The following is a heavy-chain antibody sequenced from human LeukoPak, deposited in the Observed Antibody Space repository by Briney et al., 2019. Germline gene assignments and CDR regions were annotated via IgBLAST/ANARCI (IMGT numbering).Heavy chain of an antibody. D-gene: IGHD1-26*01. CDR2: IYYSGST. CDR1: GGSISSSSYY. CDR3: ARVSVGATRRREY. V-gene: IGHV4-39*07. J-gene: IGHJ4*02. Sequence: DPSETLSLTCTVSGGSISSSSYYWGWIRQPPGKGLEWIGSIYYSGSTYYNPSLKSRVTISVDTSKNQFSLKLSSVTAADTAVYYCARVSVGATRRREYWGQGTLVTVSS.